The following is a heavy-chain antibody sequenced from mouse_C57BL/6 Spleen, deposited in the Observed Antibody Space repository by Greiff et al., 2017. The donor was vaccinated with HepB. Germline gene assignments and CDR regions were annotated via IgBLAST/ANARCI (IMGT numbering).Heavy chain of an antibody. Sequence: EVQLQQSGAELVRPGASVKLSCTASGFNIKDDYMHWVKQRPEQGLEWIGWIDPENGDTEYASKFQGKATITADTSSNTAYLQRSSLTSEDTAVYYCTIYYGSSYWYFDVWGTGTTVTVSS. CDR1: GFNIKDDY. D-gene: IGHD1-1*01. CDR2: IDPENGDT. CDR3: TIYYGSSYWYFDV. V-gene: IGHV14-4*01. J-gene: IGHJ1*03.